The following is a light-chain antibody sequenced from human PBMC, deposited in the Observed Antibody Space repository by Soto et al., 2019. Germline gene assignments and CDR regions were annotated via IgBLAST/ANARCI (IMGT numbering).Light chain of an antibody. V-gene: IGKV1-12*01. CDR2: RAS. CDR1: QGISTS. J-gene: IGKJ4*01. Sequence: DIPMTQSPSSVSASVGDGVTITCRASQGISTSLGWYQQKPGKAPKLLIYRASSLQSGVPSRFSGSGSGTDFTLTISSLQPEDFATYYCQQTNSLPLTFGGGTKVEIK. CDR3: QQTNSLPLT.